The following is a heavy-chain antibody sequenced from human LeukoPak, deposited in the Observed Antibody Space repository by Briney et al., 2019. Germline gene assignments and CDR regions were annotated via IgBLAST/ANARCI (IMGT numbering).Heavy chain of an antibody. V-gene: IGHV3-21*04. D-gene: IGHD2/OR15-2a*01. J-gene: IGHJ4*02. Sequence: PGGSLRLSCAASGFTFSSYSMNWVRQAPGKGLEWVSSISSSSSYIYYADSVKGRFTISRDNAKNSLYLQMNSLRAEDTAVYYCARVLPPTYIEIVQTAPYYFDFWGQGTLVTVSS. CDR1: GFTFSSYS. CDR2: ISSSSSYI. CDR3: ARVLPPTYIEIVQTAPYYFDF.